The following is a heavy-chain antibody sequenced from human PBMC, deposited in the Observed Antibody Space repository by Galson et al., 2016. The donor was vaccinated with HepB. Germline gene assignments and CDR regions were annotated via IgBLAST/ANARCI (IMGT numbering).Heavy chain of an antibody. V-gene: IGHV4-34*01. D-gene: IGHD6-13*01. Sequence: SETLSLTCAVYGGSFSGYYWSWIRQPPGMGLEWIGEINHRGSTDYNPSLKSRVTISVDTSKNQFSLKLSSVAAADTAVYYCARGSGYSSRLAFNYWGQGTLVTASS. CDR1: GGSFSGYY. CDR2: INHRGST. CDR3: ARGSGYSSRLAFNY. J-gene: IGHJ4*02.